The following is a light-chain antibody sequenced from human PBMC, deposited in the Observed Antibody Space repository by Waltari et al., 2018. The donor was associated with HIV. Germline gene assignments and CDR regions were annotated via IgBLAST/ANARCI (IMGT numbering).Light chain of an antibody. CDR1: SRDVGSYKL. V-gene: IGLV2-23*02. Sequence: QSALTHLASVSGSPGQSITISCTGTSRDVGSYKLVSWYQQNPGKAPKLIIYEVSKPPSGISIRFAGSKSGNTASLTITGRQAEDEADYYCCSYAGSSTFVVFGGGTKLTVL. J-gene: IGLJ2*01. CDR2: EVS. CDR3: CSYAGSSTFVV.